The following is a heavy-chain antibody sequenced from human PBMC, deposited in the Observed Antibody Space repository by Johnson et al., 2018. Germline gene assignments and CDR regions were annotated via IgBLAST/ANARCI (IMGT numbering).Heavy chain of an antibody. CDR3: ARDRDYSSSWYPEYFQH. CDR2: IYYSGST. D-gene: IGHD6-13*01. V-gene: IGHV4-59*12. J-gene: IGHJ1*01. Sequence: QVQLQESGPGLVKPSETLSLTCTVSGGSMRSYYWNWIRQPPGKGLEWIGYIYYSGSTNYKPSLKSRVTISVDTSRNQFSLKLNSVTAADTAVYYCARDRDYSSSWYPEYFQHWGQGTLVTVSS. CDR1: GGSMRSYY.